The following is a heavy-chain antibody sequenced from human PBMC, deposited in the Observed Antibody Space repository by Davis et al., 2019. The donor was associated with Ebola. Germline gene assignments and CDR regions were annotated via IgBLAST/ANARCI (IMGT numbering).Heavy chain of an antibody. J-gene: IGHJ4*02. V-gene: IGHV3-33*01. D-gene: IGHD3-22*01. CDR3: ARGGYDSSGHFPCD. CDR1: GFTFSSYG. Sequence: GESLKISCAASGFTFSSYGMHWVRQAPGKGLEWVAVIWYDGSNKYYADSVKGRFTISRDNSKNTLYLQMNSLRDEDTAVYYCARGGYDSSGHFPCDWGQGTLVTVSS. CDR2: IWYDGSNK.